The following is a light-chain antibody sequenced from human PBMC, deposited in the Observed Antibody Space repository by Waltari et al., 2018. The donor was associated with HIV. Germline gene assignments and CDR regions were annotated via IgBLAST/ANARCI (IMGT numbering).Light chain of an antibody. V-gene: IGLV1-47*01. CDR1: SSNIGSNY. Sequence: QSVLTQPPSASGTPGQRVTISCSGRSSNIGSNYVYWYQQLPGTAPNLLIYRSNQRPAGVPGRFSGSKAVTSASLAIGGLRSGDEADYYWAAWDDSLSGHVVFGGGTKLTVL. CDR2: RSN. CDR3: AAWDDSLSGHVV. J-gene: IGLJ2*01.